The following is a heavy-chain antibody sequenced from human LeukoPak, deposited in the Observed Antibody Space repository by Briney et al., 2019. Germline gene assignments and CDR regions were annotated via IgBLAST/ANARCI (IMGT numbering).Heavy chain of an antibody. V-gene: IGHV1-69*13. CDR2: IIPIFDTA. J-gene: IGHJ6*02. Sequence: SVKVSCKASEYTFTGYYMQWVRQAPGQGLEWMGGIIPIFDTADYAQKFQGRVTITADESTSTAYMELSSLRSEDTAVFYCARISLGAIWGYYYGMDVWGQGTTVTVSS. D-gene: IGHD1-26*01. CDR1: EYTFTGYY. CDR3: ARISLGAIWGYYYGMDV.